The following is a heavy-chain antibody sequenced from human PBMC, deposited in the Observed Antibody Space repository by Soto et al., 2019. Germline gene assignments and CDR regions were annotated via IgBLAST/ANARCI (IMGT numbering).Heavy chain of an antibody. CDR2: ISYDGSDK. CDR1: GFPFTSYG. CDR3: VGGQYYFDY. D-gene: IGHD3-10*01. J-gene: IGHJ4*02. V-gene: IGHV3-30*03. Sequence: QVPLVESGGGVVQPGRSLRLSCAASGFPFTSYGMHWVREGPDKGPEWVAIISYDGSDKYYADSVKGRFTISRDNSKNTLYLQMNSLRPEDTALYYCVGGQYYFDYRGQGTLVIVSS.